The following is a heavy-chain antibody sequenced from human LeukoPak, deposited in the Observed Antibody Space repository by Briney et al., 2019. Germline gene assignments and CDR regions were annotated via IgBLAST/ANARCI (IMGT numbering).Heavy chain of an antibody. Sequence: GGPLRLSCAASGFTISSYWMHWVRQAPGKGLVWVSRIKYDGSSTSYADSVRGRFTISRDTAKNTLYLQMNSLRDEDTGVYYCAGSDWLDPWGQGTLVTVSS. CDR1: GFTISSYW. CDR3: AGSDWLDP. J-gene: IGHJ5*02. V-gene: IGHV3-74*01. CDR2: IKYDGSST.